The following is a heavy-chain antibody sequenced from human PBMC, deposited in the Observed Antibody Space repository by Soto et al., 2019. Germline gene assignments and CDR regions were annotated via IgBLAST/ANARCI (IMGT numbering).Heavy chain of an antibody. Sequence: SETLSLTCTVSGGSISSSSYYWGWIRQPPGKGLEWIGSIYYSGSTYYNPSLKSRVTISVDTSKNQFSLKLSSVTAADTAMYYCARGGYCSGASCAYMGHYYYYGMDVWGQGTTVTVS. J-gene: IGHJ6*02. CDR1: GGSISSSSYY. CDR3: ARGGYCSGASCAYMGHYYYYGMDV. CDR2: IYYSGST. V-gene: IGHV4-39*01. D-gene: IGHD2-15*01.